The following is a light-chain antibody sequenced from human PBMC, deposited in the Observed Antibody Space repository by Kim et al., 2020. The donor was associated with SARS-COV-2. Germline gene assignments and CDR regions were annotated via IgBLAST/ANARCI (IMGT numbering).Light chain of an antibody. V-gene: IGKV3-20*01. CDR2: GAS. J-gene: IGKJ1*01. CDR3: QQYTSTPPT. CDR1: QSVSGAY. Sequence: SPGERATLSCRASQSVSGAYLAGYQQKPGQAPRLLIFGASTRATGTPDRFSGRGSGTDFTLTIARLEPEDFAVYYCQQYTSTPPTFGQGTKVDIK.